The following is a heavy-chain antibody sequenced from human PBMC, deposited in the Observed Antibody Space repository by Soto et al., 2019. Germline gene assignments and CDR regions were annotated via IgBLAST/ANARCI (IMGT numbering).Heavy chain of an antibody. J-gene: IGHJ4*02. V-gene: IGHV4-31*03. D-gene: IGHD3-9*01. Sequence: SETLSLTCTVSGGSISSGGYYWSWIRQHPGKGLEWIGYIYYSGNIYYNPSLRSRVTISADTSKNQFSLKLSSVTAADTAVYYCARLDFDWLFAFDYWGQGTLVTVSS. CDR1: GGSISSGGYY. CDR3: ARLDFDWLFAFDY. CDR2: IYYSGNI.